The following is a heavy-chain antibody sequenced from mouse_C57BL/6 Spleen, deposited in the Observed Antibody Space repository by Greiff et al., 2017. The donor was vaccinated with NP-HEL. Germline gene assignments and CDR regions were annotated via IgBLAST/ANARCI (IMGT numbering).Heavy chain of an antibody. Sequence: EVQGVESGEGLVKPGGSLKLSCAASGFTFSSYAMSWVRQTPEKRLEWVAYISSGGDYIYYADTVKGRFTISRDNARNTLYLQMSSLKSEDTAMYYCTRDGAGWFAYWGKGTLVTVSA. CDR3: TRDGAGWFAY. CDR2: ISSGGDYI. V-gene: IGHV5-9-1*02. J-gene: IGHJ3*01. CDR1: GFTFSSYA. D-gene: IGHD2-3*01.